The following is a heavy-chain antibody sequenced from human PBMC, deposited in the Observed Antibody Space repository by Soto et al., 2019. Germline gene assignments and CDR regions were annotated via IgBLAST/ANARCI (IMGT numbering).Heavy chain of an antibody. CDR1: GFAFSTFS. D-gene: IGHD3-9*01. J-gene: IGHJ4*02. V-gene: IGHV3-21*04. CDR2: TTYDGTYT. CDR3: AKDPSTGYADS. Sequence: PGGSLRLSCAASGFAFSTFSMNWVRQAPGKGLEWVSTTTYDGTYTHYADSVKGRFTVSRDNGKKTLYLQMNSLRAEDTAVYFCAKDPSTGYADSWGQGTMVTVSS.